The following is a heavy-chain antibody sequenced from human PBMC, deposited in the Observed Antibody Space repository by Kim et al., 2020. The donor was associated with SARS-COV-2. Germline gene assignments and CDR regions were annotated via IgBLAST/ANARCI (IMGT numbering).Heavy chain of an antibody. CDR3: ARANPLVVPAAIDGFDY. Sequence: ASVKVSCKASGYTFTSYAMHWVRQAPGQRLEWMGWINAGNGNTKYSQKFQGRVTITRDTSASTAYMELSSLRSEDTAVYYCARANPLVVPAAIDGFDYWGQGTLVTVSS. CDR1: GYTFTSYA. D-gene: IGHD2-2*01. J-gene: IGHJ4*02. CDR2: INAGNGNT. V-gene: IGHV1-3*01.